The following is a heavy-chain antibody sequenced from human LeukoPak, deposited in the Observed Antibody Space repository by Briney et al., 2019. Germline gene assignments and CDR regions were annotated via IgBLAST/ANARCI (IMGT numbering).Heavy chain of an antibody. V-gene: IGHV4-34*01. CDR1: GGSFSGYY. CDR2: INHSGST. CDR3: VRRIAAAGTPGHSGMDV. J-gene: IGHJ6*02. Sequence: KPSETLSLTCAVYGGSFSGYYWSWIRQPPGKGLEWIGEINHSGSTNYNPSLKSRVTISVDTSKNQFSLKLNSVTAADTAVYYCVRRIAAAGTPGHSGMDVWGQGTTVTVSS. D-gene: IGHD6-13*01.